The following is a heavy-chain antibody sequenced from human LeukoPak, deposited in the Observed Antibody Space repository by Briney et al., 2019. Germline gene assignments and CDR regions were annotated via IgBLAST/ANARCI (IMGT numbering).Heavy chain of an antibody. CDR1: GITFSRYS. J-gene: IGHJ5*02. D-gene: IGHD6-13*01. CDR2: ISSGSSNI. Sequence: GGSLRLSCAASGITFSRYSMNWVRQAPGKGLEWVSSISSGSSNIYYIDSVKGRFTISRDNARNSLYLQMNSLRAEDTAVYYCARDIGAAGTFWFDLWGQGTLVTVSS. CDR3: ARDIGAAGTFWFDL. V-gene: IGHV3-21*01.